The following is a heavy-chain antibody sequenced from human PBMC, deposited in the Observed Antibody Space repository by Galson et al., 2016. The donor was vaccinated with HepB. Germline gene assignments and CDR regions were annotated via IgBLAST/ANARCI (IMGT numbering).Heavy chain of an antibody. V-gene: IGHV4-39*01. CDR3: ARTSYDSYGYNYVPYYYFGMDV. Sequence: SETLSLTCAVSGASISSYSYFWGWIRQPPGKGLEWIGDIFPSGSTSYNPSLESRITISVDTSKNQFSLKLNSVTAADTAVYYCARTSYDSYGYNYVPYYYFGMDVWGQGTTVTVSS. D-gene: IGHD3-22*01. J-gene: IGHJ6*02. CDR2: IFPSGST. CDR1: GASISSYSYF.